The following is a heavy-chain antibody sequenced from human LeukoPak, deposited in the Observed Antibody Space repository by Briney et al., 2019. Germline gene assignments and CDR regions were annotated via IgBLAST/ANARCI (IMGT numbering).Heavy chain of an antibody. V-gene: IGHV1-2*02. CDR1: GYTFTVYY. CDR3: AREGAGGSWAGY. Sequence: ASVMVSCKASGYTFTVYYIHWVRQAPGQGLEWMVWINPNSGDTNYAQKFQGRVTVTRDTSISTAFMELNRLTSDDTAVYYCAREGAGGSWAGYWGQGTLVTVSS. D-gene: IGHD1-26*01. J-gene: IGHJ4*02. CDR2: INPNSGDT.